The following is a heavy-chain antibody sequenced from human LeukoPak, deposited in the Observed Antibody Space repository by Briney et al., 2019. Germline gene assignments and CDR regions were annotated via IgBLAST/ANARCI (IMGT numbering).Heavy chain of an antibody. J-gene: IGHJ6*02. D-gene: IGHD4-23*01. CDR2: INPNSGGT. CDR3: ARDQGVTDPPPYGLDV. Sequence: ASVKVSCKASGYTFTGYYMHWVRQAPGQGLEWMGWINPNSGGTNYAQKFQGRVTMTRDTSIRTAYMELSRLRSDDTAVYYCARDQGVTDPPPYGLDVWGQGTTVTVSS. V-gene: IGHV1-2*02. CDR1: GYTFTGYY.